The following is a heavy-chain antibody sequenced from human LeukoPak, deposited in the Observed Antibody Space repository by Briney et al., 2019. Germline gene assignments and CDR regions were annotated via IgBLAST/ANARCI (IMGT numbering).Heavy chain of an antibody. CDR2: ISSSSSYI. V-gene: IGHV3-21*01. CDR3: ARVEMATT. D-gene: IGHD5-24*01. J-gene: IGHJ4*02. CDR1: GFTFISYS. Sequence: GGSLTLSCPASGFTFISYSRNWFRQAPGKGLEWVSSISSSSSYIYYADSVKGRFTISRDNAKNSLYLQMNSLRAEDTAVYYCARVEMATTWGQGTLVTVSS.